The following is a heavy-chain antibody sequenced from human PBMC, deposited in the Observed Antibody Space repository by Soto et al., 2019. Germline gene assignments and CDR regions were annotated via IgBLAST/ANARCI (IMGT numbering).Heavy chain of an antibody. J-gene: IGHJ4*02. CDR1: GGTFSSYA. V-gene: IGHV1-69*13. CDR2: IIPIFGTA. D-gene: IGHD3-22*01. Sequence: SVKVSCKASGGTFSSYAISWVRQAPGQGLEWMGVIIPIFGTANYAQKFQGRVTITADESTSTAYMELSSLRSEDTAVYYCARGRYYDSSGYSPPYYFDYWGQGTLVTVSS. CDR3: ARGRYYDSSGYSPPYYFDY.